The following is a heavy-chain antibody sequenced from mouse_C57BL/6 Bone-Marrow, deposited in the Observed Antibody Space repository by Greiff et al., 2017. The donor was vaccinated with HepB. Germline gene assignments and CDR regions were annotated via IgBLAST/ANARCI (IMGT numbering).Heavy chain of an antibody. V-gene: IGHV1-19*01. CDR1: GYTFTDYY. J-gene: IGHJ1*03. CDR3: AREYYGSSYWYFDV. Sequence: LVKPGASVKMSCKASGYTFTDYYMNWVKQSHGKSLEWIGVINPYNGGTSYNQKFKGKATLTVDKSSSTAYMELNSLTSEDSAVYYCAREYYGSSYWYFDVWGTGTTVTVSS. D-gene: IGHD1-1*01. CDR2: INPYNGGT.